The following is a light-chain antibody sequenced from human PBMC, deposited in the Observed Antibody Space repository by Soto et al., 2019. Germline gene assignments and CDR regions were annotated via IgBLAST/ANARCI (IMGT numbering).Light chain of an antibody. V-gene: IGLV2-11*01. CDR1: SSDVGGYNY. CDR2: DVS. Sequence: QSALTQPPSASGSPGQSVTISCTGTSSDVGGYNYVSWYQQHPGKAPKLMIYDVSKRPSGVPDRFSGSKSGNTASLTISGLQAEDEADYYCCSYAGSYRDWVFGGGTKVTVL. CDR3: CSYAGSYRDWV. J-gene: IGLJ3*02.